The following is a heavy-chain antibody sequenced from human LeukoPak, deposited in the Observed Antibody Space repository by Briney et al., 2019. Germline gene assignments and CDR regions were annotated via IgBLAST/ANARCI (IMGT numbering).Heavy chain of an antibody. J-gene: IGHJ5*02. V-gene: IGHV4-59*01. CDR1: GGSISSYY. Sequence: SETLSLTCTVSGGSISSYYWSWIRQPPGKGLEWIGYIYYSGSTNYNPSLKSRVTISVDTSKNQFSLKLSSVTAADTAVYYCARVGRAFFWFDPWGQGTLVTVSS. D-gene: IGHD3-3*02. CDR2: IYYSGST. CDR3: ARVGRAFFWFDP.